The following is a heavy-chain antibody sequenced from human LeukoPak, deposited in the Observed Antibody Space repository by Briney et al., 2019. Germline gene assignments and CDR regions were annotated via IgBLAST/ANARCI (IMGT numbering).Heavy chain of an antibody. CDR2: INPKSGAT. CDR1: GYTFTGYY. Sequence: ASVKVSCKASGYTFTGYYMHWVRQAPGQGPEWMGWINPKSGATTYAQKFQDRVTLTRDTSINTAYMDLSGLTSDDTAVSYCAKGATEGYYYYYGLDVWGQGTTVTVSS. V-gene: IGHV1-2*02. CDR3: AKGATEGYYYYYGLDV. J-gene: IGHJ6*02.